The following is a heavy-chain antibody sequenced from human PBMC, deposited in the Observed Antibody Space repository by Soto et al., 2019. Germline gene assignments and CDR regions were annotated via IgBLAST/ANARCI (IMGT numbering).Heavy chain of an antibody. CDR3: ARTPSKVYSSSPYYFDY. CDR1: GFSLTTSGMC. J-gene: IGHJ4*02. D-gene: IGHD6-6*01. CDR2: IDWDDDK. Sequence: GSGPTLVNPTQTLTLTCAFSGFSLTTSGMCVSWIRQPPGEALEWLARIDWDDDKYYSASLKTRLSISKDTSKNQVVLTMTNMDPVDTATYYCARTPSKVYSSSPYYFDYWGQGTLVTVSS. V-gene: IGHV2-70*11.